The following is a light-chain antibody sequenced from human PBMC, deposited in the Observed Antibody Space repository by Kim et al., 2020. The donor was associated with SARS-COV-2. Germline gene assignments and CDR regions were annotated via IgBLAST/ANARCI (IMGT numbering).Light chain of an antibody. Sequence: VTITRTGSNSNIGAGYDVQWYQQLPRTAPNHLFYANSNRPSGVPDRFSGSKSGTSASLAITGLQAEDEADYYCQSYDSSLSGSGVFGTGTQLTVL. CDR1: NSNIGAGYD. V-gene: IGLV1-40*01. CDR3: QSYDSSLSGSGV. J-gene: IGLJ1*01. CDR2: ANS.